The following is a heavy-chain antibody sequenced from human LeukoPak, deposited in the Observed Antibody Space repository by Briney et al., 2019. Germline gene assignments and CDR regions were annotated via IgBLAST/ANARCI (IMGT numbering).Heavy chain of an antibody. CDR3: AKDVLRLNYGYFDL. J-gene: IGHJ2*01. D-gene: IGHD2-21*02. CDR1: GFTLSNYA. Sequence: GRSLRLSCAVSGFTLSNYAMSWVRQAPGKGPESVAGISYSSGSIYYSDSVKGRFTISRDNSKNTLYLQMNSLRADDTAVYYCAKDVLRLNYGYFDLWGRGTLVSVSS. V-gene: IGHV3-23*01. CDR2: ISYSSGSI.